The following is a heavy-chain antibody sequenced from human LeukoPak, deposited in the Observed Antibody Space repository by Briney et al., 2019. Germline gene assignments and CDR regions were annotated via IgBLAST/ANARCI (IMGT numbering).Heavy chain of an antibody. V-gene: IGHV3-23*01. CDR1: GFTFSSYG. CDR3: ARDRTIAAAQGYFDY. J-gene: IGHJ4*02. Sequence: PGGSLRLSCAASGFTFSSYGMSWVRQAPGKGLEWVSAISGSGGSTYYADSVKGRFTISRDNSKNTLYLQMNSLRAEDTAVYYCARDRTIAAAQGYFDYWGQGTLVTVSS. CDR2: ISGSGGST. D-gene: IGHD6-13*01.